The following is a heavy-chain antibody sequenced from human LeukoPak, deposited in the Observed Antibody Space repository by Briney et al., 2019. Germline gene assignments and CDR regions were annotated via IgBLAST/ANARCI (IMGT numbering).Heavy chain of an antibody. Sequence: PGGSLRLSCAASGFTFSNYWMSWVRQAPGKGLEWVANIRQDGGDKYYVDSVKGRFTISRDNSKNTLYLQMNSLRAEDTAIYYCAKKPAGFDPWGQGTLVTVSS. CDR2: IRQDGGDK. CDR1: GFTFSNYW. D-gene: IGHD1-14*01. CDR3: AKKPAGFDP. J-gene: IGHJ5*02. V-gene: IGHV3-7*03.